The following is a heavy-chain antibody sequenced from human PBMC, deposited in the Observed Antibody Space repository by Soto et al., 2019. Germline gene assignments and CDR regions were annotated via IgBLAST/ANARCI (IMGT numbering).Heavy chain of an antibody. D-gene: IGHD3-3*01. J-gene: IGHJ6*03. CDR1: GGSFSGYY. Sequence: PSETLSLTCAVNGGSFSGYYCSWIREPPGKGLEWIGEINHSGSTNYNPSLKSRVTISVDTSKNQFSLKLSSVTAADTAVYYCARYVDDFWSGYYNLTYYYYYMDVWGKGTTVT. V-gene: IGHV4-34*01. CDR2: INHSGST. CDR3: ARYVDDFWSGYYNLTYYYYYMDV.